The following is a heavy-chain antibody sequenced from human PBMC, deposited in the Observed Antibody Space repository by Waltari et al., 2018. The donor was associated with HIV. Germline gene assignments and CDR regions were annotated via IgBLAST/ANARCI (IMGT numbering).Heavy chain of an antibody. D-gene: IGHD3-3*01. CDR1: GFTVSGSY. Sequence: EVQLVESGGGLIQPGGSLRLSFAASGFTVSGSYMSWVRQAPGKGLEWVSVSYDDGKKYYRDSVKGRFTISRDSSRNTLYLQMNSLRPEDTAVYYCARARITIFGVTYGMDVWGQGTTVTVSS. CDR2: SYDDGKK. V-gene: IGHV3-53*01. J-gene: IGHJ6*02. CDR3: ARARITIFGVTYGMDV.